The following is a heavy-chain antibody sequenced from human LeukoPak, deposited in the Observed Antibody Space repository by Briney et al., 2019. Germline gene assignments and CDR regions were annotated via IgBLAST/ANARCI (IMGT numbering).Heavy chain of an antibody. J-gene: IGHJ6*04. V-gene: IGHV3-23*01. CDR3: AELGITMIGGV. CDR2: ISGSGGTI. D-gene: IGHD3-10*02. CDR1: GFTFSSYG. Sequence: GGSLRLSCAASGFTFSSYGMSWVRQAPGKGLEWVSAISGSGGTIYYADSVKGRFTISRDNAKNSLYLQMNSLRAEDTAVYYCAELGITMIGGVWGKGTTVTISS.